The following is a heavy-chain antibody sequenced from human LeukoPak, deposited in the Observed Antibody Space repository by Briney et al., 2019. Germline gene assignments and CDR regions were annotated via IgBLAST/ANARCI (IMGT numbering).Heavy chain of an antibody. CDR3: TRDAYSTGWNSDY. J-gene: IGHJ4*02. CDR1: GFTSTNYG. D-gene: IGHD6-19*01. Sequence: GGSLRLSCIGSGFTSTNYGMSWVRRAPGKGLEWVGCIRSKASGATIQYAASVKGRFSIARDDSKNIAYLQMNSLKTEDTAVYYCTRDAYSTGWNSDYWGQGTLVTVPS. CDR2: IRSKASGATI. V-gene: IGHV3-49*04.